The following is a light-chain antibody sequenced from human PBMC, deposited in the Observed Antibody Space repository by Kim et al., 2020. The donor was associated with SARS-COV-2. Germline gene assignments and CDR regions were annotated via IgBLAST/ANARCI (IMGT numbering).Light chain of an antibody. J-gene: IGKJ1*01. CDR2: SAS. Sequence: ASVGDRVTITCRARQTTSNFLAWFQQKPGMVPKRLIYSASTLHSGVPSRFSGSGSGTHFTLTISSLQPEDVATYYCQRYNSVPQAFGQGTKVDIK. CDR1: QTTSNF. CDR3: QRYNSVPQA. V-gene: IGKV1-27*01.